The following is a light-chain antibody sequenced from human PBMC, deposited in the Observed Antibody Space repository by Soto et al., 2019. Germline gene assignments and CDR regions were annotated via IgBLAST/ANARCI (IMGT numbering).Light chain of an antibody. CDR2: GAS. Sequence: EIVMTQSPATLSVSPGERATLSCRASQSVNNNLARYQQKPGQTPRLLIYGASTRAAAIPARFSASGSGTEFTRTISSLQSEDFAVYYCQQYNNWPLTFGGGTKVEIK. V-gene: IGKV3-15*01. CDR1: QSVNNN. CDR3: QQYNNWPLT. J-gene: IGKJ4*01.